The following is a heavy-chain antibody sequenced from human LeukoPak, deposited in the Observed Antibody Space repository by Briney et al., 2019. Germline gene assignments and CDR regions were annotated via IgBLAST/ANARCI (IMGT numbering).Heavy chain of an antibody. V-gene: IGHV1-69*13. Sequence: GASVKVSCKASGYTFTSYGISWVRQAPGQGLEWMGGIIPIFGTANYAQKFQGRVTITADESTSTAYMELSSLRSEDTAVYYCARWLQSYNWFDPWGQGTLVTVSS. D-gene: IGHD5-24*01. CDR2: IIPIFGTA. J-gene: IGHJ5*02. CDR1: GYTFTSYG. CDR3: ARWLQSYNWFDP.